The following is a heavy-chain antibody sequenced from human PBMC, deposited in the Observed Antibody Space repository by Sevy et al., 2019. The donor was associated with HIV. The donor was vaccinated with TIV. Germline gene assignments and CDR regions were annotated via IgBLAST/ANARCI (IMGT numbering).Heavy chain of an antibody. V-gene: IGHV1-24*01. CDR3: AAAREYYEDSSGYLDY. J-gene: IGHJ4*02. D-gene: IGHD3-22*01. Sequence: ASVKVSYKVSGYTLTKLSMHWVRQAPGKGLEWMGRFDPEDGETIFALKFQGRVTMTEDTSTDTAYMELSSLRSEDTAVYYCAAAREYYEDSSGYLDYWGQGTLVTVSS. CDR2: FDPEDGET. CDR1: GYTLTKLS.